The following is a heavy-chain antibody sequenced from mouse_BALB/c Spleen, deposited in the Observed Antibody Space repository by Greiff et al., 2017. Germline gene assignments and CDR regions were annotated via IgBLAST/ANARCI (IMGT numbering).Heavy chain of an antibody. J-gene: IGHJ2*01. CDR2: INPSTGYT. CDR3: ASDGYYVY. V-gene: IGHV1-7*01. D-gene: IGHD2-3*01. CDR1: GYTFTSYW. Sequence: QVQLKESGAELAKPGASVKMSCKASGYTFTSYWMHWVKQRPGQGLEWIGYINPSTGYTEYNQKFKDKATLTADKSSSTAYMQLSSLTSEDSAVYYCASDGYYVYWGQGTTLTVSS.